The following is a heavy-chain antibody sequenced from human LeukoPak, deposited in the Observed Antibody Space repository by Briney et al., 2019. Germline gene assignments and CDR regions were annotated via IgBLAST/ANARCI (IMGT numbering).Heavy chain of an antibody. CDR1: GFTFSSYA. V-gene: IGHV3-23*01. Sequence: GASLRLSCAASGFTFSSYAMSWVRQAPGKGLEWVSAISGSVGSTYYAHSVKGRVTISTDDSKNTLYLQMSSLRAEDTAVYYCAKDDRYIVVGLNQIDYWGQGTLVTVSS. CDR2: ISGSVGST. CDR3: AKDDRYIVVGLNQIDY. J-gene: IGHJ4*02. D-gene: IGHD2-2*01.